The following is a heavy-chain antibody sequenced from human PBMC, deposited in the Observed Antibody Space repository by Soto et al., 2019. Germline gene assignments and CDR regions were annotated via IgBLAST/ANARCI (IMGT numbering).Heavy chain of an antibody. CDR1: CYTFTSYG. D-gene: IGHD2-15*01. Sequence: SVKVSCKASCYTFTSYGISWVRQAPGQGLEWMGWISAYNGNTNYAQKLQGRVTMTTDTSTSTAYMELRSLRSDDTAVYYCARGYCSGGSCYSRADWFDPWGQGTLVTVSS. J-gene: IGHJ5*02. CDR3: ARGYCSGGSCYSRADWFDP. V-gene: IGHV1-18*01. CDR2: ISAYNGNT.